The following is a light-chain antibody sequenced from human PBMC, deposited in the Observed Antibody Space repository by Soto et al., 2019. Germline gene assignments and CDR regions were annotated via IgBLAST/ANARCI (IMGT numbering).Light chain of an antibody. Sequence: EIVLTQSPGTLALSLGEGATLSCRASQSVSKYLAWYQQKPGQAPRLLIYGASSRATGIPDSFSGSGSGTDFTLTISRLEPEDFAVYYCQQYGGSPQTFGQGTKV. V-gene: IGKV3-20*01. J-gene: IGKJ1*01. CDR3: QQYGGSPQT. CDR2: GAS. CDR1: QSVSKY.